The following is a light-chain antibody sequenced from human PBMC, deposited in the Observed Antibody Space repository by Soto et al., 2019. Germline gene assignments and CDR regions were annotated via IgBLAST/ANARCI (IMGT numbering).Light chain of an antibody. CDR2: EVS. J-gene: IGLJ1*01. CDR3: SSYTSISSLGV. V-gene: IGLV2-14*01. Sequence: QSALTQPASVSGSPGPSITISCTGTGSDVGSYKYVSWYQQHPGKAPKLMIFEVSNRPSGVSDRFSGSKSGNTASLTISGLQAEDEAVYYCSSYTSISSLGVFGTGTKLTVL. CDR1: GSDVGSYKY.